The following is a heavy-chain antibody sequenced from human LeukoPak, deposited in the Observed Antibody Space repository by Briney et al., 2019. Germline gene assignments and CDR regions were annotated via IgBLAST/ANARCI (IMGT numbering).Heavy chain of an antibody. CDR2: ISGGGSST. D-gene: IGHD6-19*01. V-gene: IGHV3-23*01. J-gene: IGHJ4*02. Sequence: GGSLSLPCADSGFTFSTYVMSWVRQAPGKGLEWISTISGGGSSTYYADSVKGRFTISRDNSKNTLYLQMNSLRAGDTAVYYCAKRESSGKYFDYWGQGTLVTVSS. CDR1: GFTFSTYV. CDR3: AKRESSGKYFDY.